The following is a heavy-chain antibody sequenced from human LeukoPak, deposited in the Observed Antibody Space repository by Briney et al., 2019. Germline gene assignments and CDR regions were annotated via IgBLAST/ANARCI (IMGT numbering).Heavy chain of an antibody. D-gene: IGHD2-21*02. V-gene: IGHV3-7*01. CDR1: GFTFSSYW. J-gene: IGHJ3*02. Sequence: GGSLRLSCAASGFTFSSYWMSWVRQAPGKGLEWVANIKQDGSEKYYVDSVKGRFTISRDNAKNSLYLQMNSLRAEDTAVYYCARDFPLFCGGDRYSGAFGIWGQGTMVTVSS. CDR3: ARDFPLFCGGDRYSGAFGI. CDR2: IKQDGSEK.